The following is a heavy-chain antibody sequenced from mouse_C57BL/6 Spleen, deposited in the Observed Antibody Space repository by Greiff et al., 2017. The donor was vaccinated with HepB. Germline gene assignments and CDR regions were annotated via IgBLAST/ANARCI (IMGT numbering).Heavy chain of an antibody. V-gene: IGHV1-19*01. CDR3: ARSLLRDFDY. Sequence: VQLQQSGPVLVKPGASVKMSCKASGYTFTDYYMNWVKQSHGKSLEWIGVINPYNGGTSYNQKFKGKATLTVDKSSSTAYMELNSLTSEDSAVYYCARSLLRDFDYWGQGTTLTVSS. CDR2: INPYNGGT. D-gene: IGHD2-12*01. CDR1: GYTFTDYY. J-gene: IGHJ2*01.